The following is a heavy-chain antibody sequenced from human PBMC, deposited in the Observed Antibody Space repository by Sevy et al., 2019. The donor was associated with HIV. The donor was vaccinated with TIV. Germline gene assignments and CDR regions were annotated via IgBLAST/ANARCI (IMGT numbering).Heavy chain of an antibody. D-gene: IGHD2-21*01. V-gene: IGHV4-34*01. J-gene: IGHJ5*02. Sequence: SETLSLTCAVYGGSLSDHYWSWIRQPPGKGLEWIGEVSRSGSTSYNPSLASRLTISLDTSKNQFSLKLNSVTAADTAMDNCARSIAIPITGPVGLFFRLYSNCFDPWGQGTWVTVSS. CDR3: ARSIAIPITGPVGLFFRLYSNCFDP. CDR2: VSRSGST. CDR1: GGSLSDHY.